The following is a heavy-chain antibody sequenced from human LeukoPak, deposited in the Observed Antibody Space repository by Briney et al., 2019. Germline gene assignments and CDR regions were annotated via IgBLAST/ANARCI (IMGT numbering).Heavy chain of an antibody. CDR2: ISAYNGNT. V-gene: IGHV1-18*01. CDR1: GYTFTSYG. CDR3: ARAPRGIVVVIPFDY. D-gene: IGHD3-22*01. J-gene: IGHJ4*02. Sequence: EASVKVSCKAPGYTFTSYGISWVRQAPGQGLEWMGWISAYNGNTNYAQKLQGRVTMTTDTSTSTAYMELRSLRSDDTAVYYCARAPRGIVVVIPFDYWGQGTLVTVSS.